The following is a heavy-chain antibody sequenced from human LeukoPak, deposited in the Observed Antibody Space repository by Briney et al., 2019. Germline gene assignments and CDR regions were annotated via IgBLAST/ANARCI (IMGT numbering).Heavy chain of an antibody. CDR3: ARGTAMANFDY. CDR2: ISISRSYI. CDR1: GFTFSSYS. J-gene: IGHJ4*02. Sequence: PGGSLRLSWAASGFTFSSYSMNWVRQAPGKGLEWVSSISISRSYIYYAESVKGRFNISRDNAKNSLYLQMNSLRAEDTAVYYCARGTAMANFDYWGQGTLVTVSS. D-gene: IGHD5-18*01. V-gene: IGHV3-21*01.